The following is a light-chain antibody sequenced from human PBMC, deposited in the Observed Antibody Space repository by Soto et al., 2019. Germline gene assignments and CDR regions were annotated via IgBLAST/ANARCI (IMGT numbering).Light chain of an antibody. J-gene: IGLJ1*01. CDR1: SSDIGAYNY. CDR3: NSYTTLSNRG. Sequence: QSALTQPASVSGSPGQSITISCTGTSSDIGAYNYVSWYQQHPGKAPKLLIYEVTNRPSGVSDRFSGSKSGNTASLTISGLQAEDEANYYCNSYTTLSNRGVGTGTKV. V-gene: IGLV2-14*01. CDR2: EVT.